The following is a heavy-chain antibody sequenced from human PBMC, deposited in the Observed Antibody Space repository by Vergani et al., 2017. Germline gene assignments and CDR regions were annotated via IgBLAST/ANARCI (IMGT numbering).Heavy chain of an antibody. CDR1: GFTFSSYG. J-gene: IGHJ3*02. D-gene: IGHD3-16*01. CDR2: ISYDGSNK. CDR3: ARDGGFGRTTRDDAFDI. V-gene: IGHV3-30*03. Sequence: QVQLVESGGGVVQPGRSLRLSCAASGFTFSSYGMHWVRQAPGKGLEWVAVISYDGSNKYYADSVKGRFTISRDNSKNTLYLQMNSLRAEDTAVYYCARDGGFGRTTRDDAFDIWGQGTMVTVSS.